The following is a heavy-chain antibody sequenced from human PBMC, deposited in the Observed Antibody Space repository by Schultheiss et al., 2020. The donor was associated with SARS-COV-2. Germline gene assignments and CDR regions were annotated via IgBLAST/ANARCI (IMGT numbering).Heavy chain of an antibody. CDR1: GYSFTSYW. J-gene: IGHJ4*02. CDR3: ARLRVVPAANFDY. CDR2: IYPGDSDT. D-gene: IGHD2-2*01. Sequence: GGSLRLSCKGSGYSFTSYWIGWVRQMPGKGLEWMGIIYPGDSDTRYSPSFQGQVTISADKSISTAYLQWSSLKASDTAMYYCARLRVVPAANFDYWGQGTLVTVSS. V-gene: IGHV5-51*01.